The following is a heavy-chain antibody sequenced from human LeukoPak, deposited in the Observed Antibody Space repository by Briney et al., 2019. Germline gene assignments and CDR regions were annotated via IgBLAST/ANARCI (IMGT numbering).Heavy chain of an antibody. CDR3: VVEGGATPFDY. CDR2: ISYDGINK. Sequence: WVACISYDGINKYYAASVKGRFTISRDNSKNTLYLQMNSLRAEDTAVYYCVVEGGATPFDYWGQGTLVTVSS. J-gene: IGHJ4*02. D-gene: IGHD1-26*01. V-gene: IGHV3-30*01.